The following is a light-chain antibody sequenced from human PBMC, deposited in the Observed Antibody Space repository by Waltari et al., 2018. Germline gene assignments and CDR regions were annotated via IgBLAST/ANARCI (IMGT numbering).Light chain of an antibody. CDR2: GVS. J-gene: IGLJ1*01. Sequence: QSVLTQPPSASGTPGQRATISCSGTSSDVGNYNLVPWYQQHPGKAPTLRIYGVSQRPSGVSNRFSGSKSGNTASLTISGLQPEDETDYYCCSYAGHSTYVFGTGTKVTVL. V-gene: IGLV2-23*02. CDR3: CSYAGHSTYV. CDR1: SSDVGNYNL.